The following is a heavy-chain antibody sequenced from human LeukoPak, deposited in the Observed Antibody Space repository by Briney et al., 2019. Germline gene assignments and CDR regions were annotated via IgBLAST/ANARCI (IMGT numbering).Heavy chain of an antibody. CDR3: SGGSYRYYFDY. V-gene: IGHV3-23*01. CDR2: ISGSGGST. J-gene: IGHJ4*02. Sequence: GGSLRLSCAASGFTFSSYAMSWVRQAPGKGLEWVSAISGSGGSTYYADSVKGRFTISRDNSKNTLYLQMNSLRAEDTAVYYCSGGSYRYYFDYWGQGTLVTVSS. D-gene: IGHD1-26*01. CDR1: GFTFSSYA.